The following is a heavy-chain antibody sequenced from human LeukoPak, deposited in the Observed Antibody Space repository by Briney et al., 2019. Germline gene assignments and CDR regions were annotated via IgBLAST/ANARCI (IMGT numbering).Heavy chain of an antibody. CDR2: ISYDGSNE. CDR1: GFTFSSYA. Sequence: GGSLRLSCAASGFTFSSYAMHWVRQAPGKGLEWVAIISYDGSNEYYADSVKGRFTISRDNSKNTLYLQMNSLRAADTAVYYCARGKGTSYLSSFDYWGQGTLVTVSS. CDR3: ARGKGTSYLSSFDY. J-gene: IGHJ4*02. D-gene: IGHD6-6*01. V-gene: IGHV3-30*04.